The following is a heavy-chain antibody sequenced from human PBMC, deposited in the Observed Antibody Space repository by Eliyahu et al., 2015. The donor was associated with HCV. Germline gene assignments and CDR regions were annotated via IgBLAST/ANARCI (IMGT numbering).Heavy chain of an antibody. CDR1: GGSITTYY. J-gene: IGHJ5*02. D-gene: IGHD6-19*01. CDR2: IHYSGST. Sequence: QVQLQESGPGLVKPSETLSLTCTVSGGSITTYYWXWIRQPPGKGXEWIGYIHYSGSTNYNPSLKSRVTISVDTSKNQFSLNLTSVTAADTAVYYCASGGGGIAVAGTGGWFDPWGQGTLVTVSS. CDR3: ASGGGGIAVAGTGGWFDP. V-gene: IGHV4-59*01.